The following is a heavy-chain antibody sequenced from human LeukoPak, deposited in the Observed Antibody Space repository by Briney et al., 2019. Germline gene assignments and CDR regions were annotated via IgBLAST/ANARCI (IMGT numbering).Heavy chain of an antibody. CDR1: GDSVSNNRAT. Sequence: SQTLSLTCAISGDSVSNNRATWIWIRQSPSRGLELLGRTYSRSKWYSDYAVSVKSRITIHPDTSKNHFSLHLNSVTPEDTAAYYCARVLTLGAFDIWGQVTMVTVSS. CDR2: TYSRSKWYS. V-gene: IGHV6-1*01. CDR3: ARVLTLGAFDI. J-gene: IGHJ3*02.